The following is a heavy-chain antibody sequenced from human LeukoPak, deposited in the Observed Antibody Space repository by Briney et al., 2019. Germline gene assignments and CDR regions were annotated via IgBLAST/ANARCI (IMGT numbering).Heavy chain of an antibody. CDR3: AKDLGGYDYYFDY. D-gene: IGHD5-12*01. CDR2: ISWNSGSI. Sequence: GRSLRLSCAAPGFTFDDYAMHWVRQAPGKGLEWVSGISWNSGSIGYADSVKGRFTISRDNAKNSLYLQMNSLRAEDTALYYCAKDLGGYDYYFDYWGQGTLVTVSS. J-gene: IGHJ4*02. V-gene: IGHV3-9*01. CDR1: GFTFDDYA.